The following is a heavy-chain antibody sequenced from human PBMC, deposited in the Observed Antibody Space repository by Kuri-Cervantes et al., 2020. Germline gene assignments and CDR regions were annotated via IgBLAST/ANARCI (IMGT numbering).Heavy chain of an antibody. CDR1: GGSFSGYY. V-gene: IGHV4-34*01. D-gene: IGHD6-13*01. J-gene: IGHJ6*02. Sequence: ESLKISCAVYGGSFSGYYWSWIRQPPGKGLEWIGEINHSGSTNYNPSLKSRVTMSVDTSKNQFSLKLSSVTAADTAVYYCARGKWAWQLVRSPEYYYGMDVWGQGTTVTVSS. CDR2: INHSGST. CDR3: ARGKWAWQLVRSPEYYYGMDV.